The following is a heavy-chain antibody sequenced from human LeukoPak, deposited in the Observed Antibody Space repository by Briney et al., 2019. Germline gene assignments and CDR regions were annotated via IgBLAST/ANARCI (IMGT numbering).Heavy chain of an antibody. V-gene: IGHV3-30-3*01. CDR2: ISYDGSNE. J-gene: IGHJ4*02. CDR3: ASVDADDY. CDR1: GLTFRTHA. Sequence: PGRSLRPSCAASGLTFRTHAMHWVRQAPGKGLEWMAVISYDGSNEYYTDSVKGRFTISRDNSKNTLYLQMNSLRAEDTAVYYCASVDADDYWGQGTLVTVSS. D-gene: IGHD3/OR15-3a*01.